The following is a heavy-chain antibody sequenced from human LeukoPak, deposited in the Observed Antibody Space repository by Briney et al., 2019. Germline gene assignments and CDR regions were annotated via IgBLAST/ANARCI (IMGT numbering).Heavy chain of an antibody. CDR1: GFTFSSYA. V-gene: IGHV3-23*01. CDR2: ISGSGGTT. J-gene: IGHJ4*02. CDR3: ARDWNVWYFDY. Sequence: WGSLRLSCAASGFTFSSYALSWVRQAPGKGLEWVSAISGSGGTTYYADSVKGRFTISNDNSKNTLYLQMDSLRAEDTAVYYCARDWNVWYFDYWGQGTLVTVSS. D-gene: IGHD1-1*01.